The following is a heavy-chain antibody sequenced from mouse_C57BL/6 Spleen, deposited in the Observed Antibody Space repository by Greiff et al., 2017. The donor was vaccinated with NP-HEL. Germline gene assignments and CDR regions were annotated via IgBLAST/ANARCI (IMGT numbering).Heavy chain of an antibody. CDR3: ARSHYYSNWYYFDY. CDR1: GYAFSSSW. D-gene: IGHD2-5*01. CDR2: IYPGDGDT. Sequence: QVQLQQSGPELVKPGASVKISCKASGYAFSSSWMNWVKQRPGKGLEWIGRIYPGDGDTTYNGKFKGKATLTADKSSSTAFMPLRSLTSEDSAVYFCARSHYYSNWYYFDYWGQGTTLTVSS. V-gene: IGHV1-82*01. J-gene: IGHJ2*01.